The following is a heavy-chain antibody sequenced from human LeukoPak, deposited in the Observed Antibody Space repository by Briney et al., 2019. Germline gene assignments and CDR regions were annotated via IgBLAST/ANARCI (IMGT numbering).Heavy chain of an antibody. Sequence: SETLSLTCTVSDGSISNYYWSWIRHPPGKRLEWIGYIFYSGDTNYNPSLKSRVTISVDTSKNQFSLSLSSVTAADTAVYYCARHSGSSPHYFDYWGQGTLVTVSS. CDR2: IFYSGDT. J-gene: IGHJ4*02. CDR1: DGSISNYY. D-gene: IGHD1-26*01. CDR3: ARHSGSSPHYFDY. V-gene: IGHV4-59*08.